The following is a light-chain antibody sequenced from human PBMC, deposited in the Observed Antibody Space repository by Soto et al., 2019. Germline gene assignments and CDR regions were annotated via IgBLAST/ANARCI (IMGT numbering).Light chain of an antibody. Sequence: EIVLTQSAATLSLSPGERATLSCRASQSVSSNLAWYQQKPGQAPRLLIYGASTRATGIPARFSGSGSGTEFTLTISSLQSEDFAVYYCQQYNNWPLTFGGGTKVDIK. CDR3: QQYNNWPLT. V-gene: IGKV3-15*01. J-gene: IGKJ4*01. CDR1: QSVSSN. CDR2: GAS.